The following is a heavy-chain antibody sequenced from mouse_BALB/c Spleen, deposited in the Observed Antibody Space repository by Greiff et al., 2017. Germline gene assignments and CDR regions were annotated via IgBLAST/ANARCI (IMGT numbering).Heavy chain of an antibody. Sequence: EVHLVESGGGLVQPGGSLKLSCAASGFTFSSYTMSWVRQTPEKRLEWVASISNGGGSTYYPDTVKGRFTNARDNAKNTLYLQMSSLKSEDTAMYYCARQGDYGGYAMDYWGQGTSVTVSS. J-gene: IGHJ4*01. CDR2: ISNGGGST. V-gene: IGHV5-12-2*01. D-gene: IGHD2-4*01. CDR3: ARQGDYGGYAMDY. CDR1: GFTFSSYT.